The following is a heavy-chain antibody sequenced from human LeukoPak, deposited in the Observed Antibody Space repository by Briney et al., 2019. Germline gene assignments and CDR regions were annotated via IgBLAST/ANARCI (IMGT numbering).Heavy chain of an antibody. J-gene: IGHJ4*02. CDR3: ATDGSLLDY. CDR2: ITSDGSST. D-gene: IGHD5-12*01. Sequence: PGRSVRLSCAASQFTFSSYWMHWVRQAPGKGLVWVSFITSDGSSTSYADYVKGRFTISRDNAKNMLYLQMNSLKAEDTAIYYCATDGSLLDYWGQGTLVTVSS. V-gene: IGHV3-74*01. CDR1: QFTFSSYW.